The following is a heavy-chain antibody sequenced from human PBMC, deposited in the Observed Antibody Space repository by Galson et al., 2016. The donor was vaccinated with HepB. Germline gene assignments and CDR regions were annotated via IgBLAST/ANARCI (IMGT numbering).Heavy chain of an antibody. J-gene: IGHJ3*02. CDR3: AKFQYNESVYAFDI. Sequence: SLRLSCAASGFTFSLYAMNWVRQAPGKGPAWVSYIHTTTGNIYYADSVKGRFTISRDNAKTLLYLQMNSLRDEDTAVYYYAKFQYNESVYAFDIWGQGTMVTVSS. CDR1: GFTFSLYA. V-gene: IGHV3-48*02. D-gene: IGHD5/OR15-5a*01. CDR2: IHTTTGNI.